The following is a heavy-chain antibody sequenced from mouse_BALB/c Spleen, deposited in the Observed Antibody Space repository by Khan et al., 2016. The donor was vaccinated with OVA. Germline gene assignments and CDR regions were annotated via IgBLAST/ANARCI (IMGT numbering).Heavy chain of an antibody. CDR1: GYTFTSFW. CDR2: INPTSGYT. Sequence: VQLQESGAELAKPGASVKMFCKASGYTFTSFWMHWVKQRPGQGLEWIGYINPTSGYTFYNEKVKDRATMSADKSSSTAYMQLSSLTSEDSAVYFCTRDRIDYWGQGTTLTVSS. J-gene: IGHJ2*01. V-gene: IGHV1-7*01. CDR3: TRDRIDY.